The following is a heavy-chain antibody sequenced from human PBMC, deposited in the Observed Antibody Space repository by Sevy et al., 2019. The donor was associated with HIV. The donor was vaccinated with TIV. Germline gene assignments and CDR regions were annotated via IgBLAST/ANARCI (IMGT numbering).Heavy chain of an antibody. Sequence: ASVKVSCKASGGTFSSYAISWVRQAPGQGLEWMGGIIPIFGTANYAQKFQGRVTITADESTSTAYMELSSLRSEDTAVYYCARLGDTAIGYYYYGMDVWGQGTTVTVSS. CDR2: IIPIFGTA. D-gene: IGHD5-18*01. V-gene: IGHV1-69*13. J-gene: IGHJ6*02. CDR1: GGTFSSYA. CDR3: ARLGDTAIGYYYYGMDV.